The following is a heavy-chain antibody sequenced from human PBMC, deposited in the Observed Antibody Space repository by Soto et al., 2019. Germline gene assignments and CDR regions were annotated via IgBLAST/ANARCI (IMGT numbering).Heavy chain of an antibody. Sequence: QVQLVQSGAEVKKPGSSVKVSCKASGGTFSSYAISWVRQAPGQGLEWMGGIIPIFGTANYAQKFQGRVTITADESTSTAYMELSSLRSEDTAVYYCASGIVVVPAARGDYYGMDVWGQGPTVTVSS. V-gene: IGHV1-69*01. CDR3: ASGIVVVPAARGDYYGMDV. CDR1: GGTFSSYA. D-gene: IGHD2-2*01. CDR2: IIPIFGTA. J-gene: IGHJ6*02.